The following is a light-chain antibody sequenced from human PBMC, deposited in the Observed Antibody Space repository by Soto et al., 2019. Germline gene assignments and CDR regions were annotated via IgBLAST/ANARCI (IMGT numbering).Light chain of an antibody. CDR3: QQYYRTPLT. V-gene: IGKV4-1*01. CDR1: QSILYSSNNKNY. J-gene: IGKJ4*01. CDR2: WAS. Sequence: DIVMTQSPDSLAVSLGERDTINCRSSQSILYSSNNKNYLAWYQQKPGQPPKLLIYWASTRESGVPDRFSGSGSGTDFPLTISSLRAEDVAIYYCQQYYRTPLTFGGGTKVEIK.